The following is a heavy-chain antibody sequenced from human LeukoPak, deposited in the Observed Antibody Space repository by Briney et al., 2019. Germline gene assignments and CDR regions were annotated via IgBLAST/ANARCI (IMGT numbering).Heavy chain of an antibody. J-gene: IGHJ5*02. CDR1: GASISSGGYS. V-gene: IGHV4-30-2*01. Sequence: SQSLSLTCAVSGASISSGGYSWSWIRPPPGKGLEWIGYIYLSGSTYYNPSLQSRLTISVDRSKNQFSLKLSSVTAADTAVYYCARVGFNWFDPWGQGTLVTVSS. CDR2: IYLSGST. D-gene: IGHD2-15*01. CDR3: ARVGFNWFDP.